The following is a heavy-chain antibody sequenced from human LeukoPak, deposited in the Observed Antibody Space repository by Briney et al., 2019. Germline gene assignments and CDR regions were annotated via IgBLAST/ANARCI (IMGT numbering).Heavy chain of an antibody. CDR1: GFTVSSNY. Sequence: GGSLRLSCAASGFTVSSNYMSWVRQAPGKGLKWVSVIYSGGSTYYADSVKGRFTISRDNSKNTLYLQMNSLRAEDTTVYYCASRATVTTDRFWFDPWGQGTLVTVSS. D-gene: IGHD4-11*01. CDR2: IYSGGST. J-gene: IGHJ5*02. CDR3: ASRATVTTDRFWFDP. V-gene: IGHV3-53*01.